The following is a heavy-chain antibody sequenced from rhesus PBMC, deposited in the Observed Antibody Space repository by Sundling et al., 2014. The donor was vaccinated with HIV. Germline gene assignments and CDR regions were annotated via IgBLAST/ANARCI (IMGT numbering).Heavy chain of an antibody. Sequence: QVQLQESGPGLVKPSETLSLICAVSGGSISDYYWNWIRQPPGKGLEWIGFIGGSSGSTYYNPSLKSRVTISKDTSKNRFSLKLNSVTAADTAVYYCARGLNSAGTLLFDYWGRGVLVTVSS. J-gene: IGHJ4*01. CDR3: ARGLNSAGTLLFDY. D-gene: IGHD5-24*01. CDR1: GGSISDYY. V-gene: IGHV4-165*01. CDR2: IGGSSGST.